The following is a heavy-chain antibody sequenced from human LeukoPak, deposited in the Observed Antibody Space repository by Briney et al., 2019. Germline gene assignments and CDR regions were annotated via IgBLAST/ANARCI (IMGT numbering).Heavy chain of an antibody. Sequence: PSETLSLTCTVSGGSISSSSYYWGWIRQPPGKGLEWIGSIYYSGSTYYNPSLKSRVTISVDTSKNQFSLKLSSVTAADTAVYYCARHGRGGSFRDGAFDIWGQGTMVTVSS. V-gene: IGHV4-39*01. J-gene: IGHJ3*02. CDR3: ARHGRGGSFRDGAFDI. CDR2: IYYSGST. D-gene: IGHD2-15*01. CDR1: GGSISSSSYY.